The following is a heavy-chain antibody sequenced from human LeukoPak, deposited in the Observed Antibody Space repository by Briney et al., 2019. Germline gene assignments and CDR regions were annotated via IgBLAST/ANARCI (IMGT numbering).Heavy chain of an antibody. D-gene: IGHD6-13*01. CDR3: ARTANFAAGYYIDY. J-gene: IGHJ4*02. CDR2: ISGSSRHK. CDR1: GFTFSSYT. V-gene: IGHV3-21*01. Sequence: GGSLRLPCAASGFTFSSYTMNWVRQAPGKGLEWVSSISGSSRHKYYADSVKGRFTISRDNAKNSLYLQMNSLRAVDTAVYYCARTANFAAGYYIDYWGQGTLVTVSS.